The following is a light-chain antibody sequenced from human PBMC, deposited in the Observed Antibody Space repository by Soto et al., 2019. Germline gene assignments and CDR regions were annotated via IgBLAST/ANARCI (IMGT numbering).Light chain of an antibody. CDR3: QRYTNWPLT. Sequence: EIVMTQSPATLSVSPGERATLSCRASQSVSSNLAWYQQKPGLAPSLLIYGASTRATGIPARFSGSGSGTEFTLTISSLQSEDFAVYYCQRYTNWPLTFGGGTKVESK. CDR2: GAS. CDR1: QSVSSN. J-gene: IGKJ4*01. V-gene: IGKV3-15*01.